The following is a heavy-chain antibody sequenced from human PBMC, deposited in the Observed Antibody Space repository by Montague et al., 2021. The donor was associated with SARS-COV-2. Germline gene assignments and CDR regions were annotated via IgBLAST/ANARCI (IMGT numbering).Heavy chain of an antibody. CDR2: IKQDGSEK. CDR3: ARVSGVWFGELPRDYFYGMDV. CDR1: GFIFSRYC. Sequence: SLRLSCAASGFIFSRYCMSWVRLAPGKGLEWVANIKQDGSEKFYVDSVKGRFTISRDNAKNSLFLQINSLRAEDTAVYYCARVSGVWFGELPRDYFYGMDVWGQGSTVTVSS. V-gene: IGHV3-7*01. J-gene: IGHJ6*02. D-gene: IGHD3-10*01.